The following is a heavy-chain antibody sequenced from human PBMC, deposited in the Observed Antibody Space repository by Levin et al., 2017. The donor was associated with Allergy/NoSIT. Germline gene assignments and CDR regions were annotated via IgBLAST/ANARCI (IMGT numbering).Heavy chain of an antibody. CDR3: AKDPTVVGAYYFDY. CDR2: ISASRTST. Sequence: SCAASGFTFSRYAMSWVRQAPGKGLEWVSTISASRTSTYYADSVKGRFTISRDNSKNTLYLEMNSLRAEDTAVYYCAKDPTVVGAYYFDYWGQGTLVTVSS. V-gene: IGHV3-23*01. J-gene: IGHJ4*02. D-gene: IGHD1-26*01. CDR1: GFTFSRYA.